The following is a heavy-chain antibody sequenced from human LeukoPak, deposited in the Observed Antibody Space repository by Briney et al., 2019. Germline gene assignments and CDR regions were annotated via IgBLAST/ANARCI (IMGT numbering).Heavy chain of an antibody. Sequence: SETLSLTCTVSGGSISSRSDYWGWVRQTPGKGLEWIGNLDSSGSTYYNPSLKSRVTISVGTSKNQFSLNLRSVTAADTAIYFCSRSHDYGGLYFYYYMDVWGKGTTVTVSS. CDR2: LDSSGST. V-gene: IGHV4-39*01. CDR1: GGSISSRSDY. J-gene: IGHJ6*03. D-gene: IGHD4-23*01. CDR3: SRSHDYGGLYFYYYMDV.